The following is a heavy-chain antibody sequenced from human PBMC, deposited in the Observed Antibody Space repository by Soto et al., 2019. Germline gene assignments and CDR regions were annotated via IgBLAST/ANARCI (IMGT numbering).Heavy chain of an antibody. CDR3: ARQGHSYNTNYYYYGMDV. Sequence: QVQLQESGPGLVKPSQTLSLTCTVSGGSISSGDYYWSWIRQPPGKGLEWIGYIYYSGSTYYNPSLKSRVTISVDTSKNQFSLKLSSVTAADTAVYYCARQGHSYNTNYYYYGMDVWGQGTTVTVSS. CDR2: IYYSGST. D-gene: IGHD5-18*01. V-gene: IGHV4-30-4*01. CDR1: GGSISSGDYY. J-gene: IGHJ6*02.